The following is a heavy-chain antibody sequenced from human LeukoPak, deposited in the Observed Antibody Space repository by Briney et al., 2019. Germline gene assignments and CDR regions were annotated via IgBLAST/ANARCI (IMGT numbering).Heavy chain of an antibody. CDR1: GASISSGGHY. V-gene: IGHV4-31*03. J-gene: IGHJ6*03. CDR3: ASALYYYYMDV. CDR2: IYYSGST. Sequence: SETLSLTCTVSGASISSGGHYWSWIRQHPGKGLGWIGYIYYSGSTYYNPSLKSRVTISLDTSKNHFSLKLSSVTAADTAVYYCASALYYYYMDVCGKGTTVTVSS.